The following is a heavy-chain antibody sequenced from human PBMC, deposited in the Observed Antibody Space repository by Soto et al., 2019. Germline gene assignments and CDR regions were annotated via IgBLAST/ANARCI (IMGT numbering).Heavy chain of an antibody. V-gene: IGHV3-11*01. Sequence: QVQLVESGGGLVKPGGSLRLSCAASGFTFSDYYMTWIRQAPGKGLEWVSYINMGGTTVYYADSVKGRFTISRDNAENSLFLQMNSRRVEDTAVYYCAKENWYPDLWGRGTLVTVSS. J-gene: IGHJ2*01. CDR1: GFTFSDYY. CDR2: INMGGTTV. CDR3: AKENWYPDL.